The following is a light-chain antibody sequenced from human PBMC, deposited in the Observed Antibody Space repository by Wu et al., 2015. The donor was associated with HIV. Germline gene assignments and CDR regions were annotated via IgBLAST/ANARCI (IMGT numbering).Light chain of an antibody. CDR1: QGLGDY. CDR2: AVS. J-gene: IGKJ2*02. Sequence: DNQLTQSPSFLSASVGSRVTITCRARQGLGDYLAWYQQKPGKVPTLLIYAVSTLQSGVPSRFSGSGSGTEFRLTITNLQPEDSATYYCQRLYSYPLWTFGQGTRAGD. CDR3: QRLYSYPLWT. V-gene: IGKV1-9*01.